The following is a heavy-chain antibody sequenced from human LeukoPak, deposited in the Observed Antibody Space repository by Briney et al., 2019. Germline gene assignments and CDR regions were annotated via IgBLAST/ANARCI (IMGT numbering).Heavy chain of an antibody. J-gene: IGHJ5*02. CDR1: GGTFSCYA. D-gene: IGHD3-3*01. V-gene: IGHV1-69*13. CDR3: ARASYYDFRIGWFDP. Sequence: SVKVSFKASGGTFSCYAISLVREAPGQGLEWMGGIIPIFGTANYAQKFQGRVTITADESTSTAYMELSSMRSDDTAVYYCARASYYDFRIGWFDPRGQGTLVTVSS. CDR2: IIPIFGTA.